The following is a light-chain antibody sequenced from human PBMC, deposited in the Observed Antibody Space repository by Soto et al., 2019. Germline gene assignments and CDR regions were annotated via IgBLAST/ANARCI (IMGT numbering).Light chain of an antibody. J-gene: IGKJ4*01. V-gene: IGKV1-39*01. CDR2: TTS. CDR3: QQCDSFPLT. Sequence: DIQMTQSPSSLSASVGDTVTITCRASQSINRFFNWYQQKSGKAPKVLISTTSNLQTGVPSRFSGRGSGTHFTLTITDLQPEDFATYYCQQCDSFPLTFGGWTKVEIK. CDR1: QSINRF.